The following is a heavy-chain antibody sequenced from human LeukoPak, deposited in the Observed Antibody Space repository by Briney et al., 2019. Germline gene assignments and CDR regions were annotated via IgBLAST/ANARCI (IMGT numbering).Heavy chain of an antibody. CDR3: ARDDGVPAARSPPDSSSMQVY. Sequence: PGGSLRLSCAASGFTFSSYWMSWVRQAPGKGLEWVANIKQDGSEKYYVDSVKGRFTISRDNAKNSLYLQMNSLGAEDTAVYYCARDDGVPAARSPPDSSSMQVYWGQGTLVTVSS. V-gene: IGHV3-7*01. J-gene: IGHJ4*02. CDR1: GFTFSSYW. D-gene: IGHD2-2*01. CDR2: IKQDGSEK.